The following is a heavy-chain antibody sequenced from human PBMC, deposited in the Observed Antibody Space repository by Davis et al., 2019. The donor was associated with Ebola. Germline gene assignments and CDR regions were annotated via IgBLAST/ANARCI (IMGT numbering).Heavy chain of an antibody. CDR1: GFTFSSYW. D-gene: IGHD1-26*01. V-gene: IGHV3-74*01. J-gene: IGHJ6*02. Sequence: GESLKIPCAASGFTFSSYWIHSVRQVPWKGLVWVSRINSDESSTSYADSVKGRFTISRDNAKNTLYLHMNSLRAEDTAVYYCARNPGGANGMDVWGQGTTVTVS. CDR2: INSDESST. CDR3: ARNPGGANGMDV.